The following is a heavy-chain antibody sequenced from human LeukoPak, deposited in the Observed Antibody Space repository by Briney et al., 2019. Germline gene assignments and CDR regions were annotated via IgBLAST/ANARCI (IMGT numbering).Heavy chain of an antibody. CDR2: IIPIFGTA. J-gene: IGHJ5*02. CDR3: ARDGLYCSSTSCYNWFDP. V-gene: IGHV1-69*13. Sequence: SVKVSCKASGGTFSSNAISWARQAPGQGLEWMGGIIPIFGTANYAQKFQGRVTITADESTSTAYMELSSLRSEDTAVYYCARDGLYCSSTSCYNWFDPWGQGTLVTVSS. D-gene: IGHD2-2*01. CDR1: GGTFSSNA.